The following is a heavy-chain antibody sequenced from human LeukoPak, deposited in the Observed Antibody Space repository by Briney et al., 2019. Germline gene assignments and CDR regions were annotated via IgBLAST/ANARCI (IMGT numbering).Heavy chain of an antibody. D-gene: IGHD2-21*01. CDR1: GYTFTSSW. CDR2: IDPSDSYT. CDR3: ARHLGVISNFDY. Sequence: GESLKISCKGSGYTFTSSWISWVRQMPGKGLEWMGKIDPSDSYTSYSPSFQGHVTISADKSISTVYLQWGSLKASDTAIYYRARHLGVISNFDYWGQGTLVTVSS. V-gene: IGHV5-10-1*01. J-gene: IGHJ4*02.